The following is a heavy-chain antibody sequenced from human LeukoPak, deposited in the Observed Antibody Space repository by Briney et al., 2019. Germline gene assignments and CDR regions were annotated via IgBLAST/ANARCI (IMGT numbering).Heavy chain of an antibody. J-gene: IGHJ4*02. CDR3: VRGTTDHTGVDY. V-gene: IGHV3-74*01. CDR1: GFSFSSFS. CDR2: ITRESGT. D-gene: IGHD1-1*01. Sequence: PGGSLRLSCAASGFSFSSFSMHWVRQAPGKGPVWVSRITRESGTDYADSVRGRFTISRDNAKNTLNLQMDSLRAEDTAVYYCVRGTTDHTGVDYWGRGTLVTVSS.